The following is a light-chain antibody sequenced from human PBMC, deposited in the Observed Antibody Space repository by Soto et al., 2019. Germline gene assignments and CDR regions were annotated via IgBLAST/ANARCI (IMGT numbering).Light chain of an antibody. J-gene: IGKJ2*01. CDR3: QQYHDSPMNT. Sequence: VLPQSPDTLSLSPGDRATLSCRASQSGRSTFLAWYQQKPGQAPRLLIYGASNRAAGIPERFSGSASGTELTLTISRLEPDDSAVYYCQQYHDSPMNTFGQGTKLQIK. CDR1: QSGRSTF. V-gene: IGKV3-20*01. CDR2: GAS.